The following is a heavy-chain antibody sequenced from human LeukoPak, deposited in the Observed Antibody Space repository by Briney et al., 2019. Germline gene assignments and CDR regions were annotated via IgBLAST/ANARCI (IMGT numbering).Heavy chain of an antibody. CDR3: AKDRRPTTEVTYPSA. V-gene: IGHV3-23*01. CDR1: GFTFSSYA. Sequence: PGGSLRLSCAASGFTFSSYAMSWVRQAPGKGLEWVSALSGSGSNTYYADSVKGRFTISRDNSKNTLYLQMNSLRAEGTAVYYRAKDRRPTTEVTYPSAGAQGTLVTVSS. D-gene: IGHD4-11*01. CDR2: LSGSGSNT. J-gene: IGHJ4*02.